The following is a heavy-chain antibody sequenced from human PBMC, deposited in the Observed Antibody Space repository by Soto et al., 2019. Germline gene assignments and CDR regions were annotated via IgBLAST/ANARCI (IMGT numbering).Heavy chain of an antibody. CDR3: ASHDPGARFDP. V-gene: IGHV1-2*02. CDR1: RYIFTAYF. J-gene: IGHJ5*02. CDR2: INPNNGAT. Sequence: QVQLVQSGAEVKKPGASVKVSCKAPRYIFTAYFMQWVRQAPGQGLEWMGWINPNNGATHYGLSFQGRVTMIRDTSISTAYMELSSLRSDDTAVYYCASHDPGARFDPWGQGTLVIVSS. D-gene: IGHD1-1*01.